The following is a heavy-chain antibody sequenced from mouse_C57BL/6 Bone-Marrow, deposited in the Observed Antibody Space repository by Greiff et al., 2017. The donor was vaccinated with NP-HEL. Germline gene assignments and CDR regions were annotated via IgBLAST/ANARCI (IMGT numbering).Heavy chain of an antibody. CDR1: GFTFSSYG. Sequence: EVQVVESGGDLVKPGGSLKLSCAASGFTFSSYGMSWVRQTPDKRLEWVATISSGGSYTYYPDSVTGRFTISRDNAKNNLYLQMSSLKAEDTAMYYCARLVVARYFDVWGTGTTVTVSS. J-gene: IGHJ1*03. CDR2: ISSGGSYT. CDR3: ARLVVARYFDV. V-gene: IGHV5-6*01. D-gene: IGHD1-1*01.